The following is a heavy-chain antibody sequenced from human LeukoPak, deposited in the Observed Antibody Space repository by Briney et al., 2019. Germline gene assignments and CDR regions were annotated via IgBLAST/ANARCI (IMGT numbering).Heavy chain of an antibody. D-gene: IGHD4/OR15-4a*01. Sequence: GGSLRLSCTVSGFTVSSNSMSWVRQAPGKGLEWVSFIYSDNTHYSDSVNGRFTISRDSSKNTQYLQLKSQSTEDTAHDYCSRGVGAYSHPYGYRGQGALVTV. J-gene: IGHJ4*02. V-gene: IGHV3-53*01. CDR3: SRGVGAYSHPYGY. CDR1: GFTVSSNS. CDR2: IYSDNT.